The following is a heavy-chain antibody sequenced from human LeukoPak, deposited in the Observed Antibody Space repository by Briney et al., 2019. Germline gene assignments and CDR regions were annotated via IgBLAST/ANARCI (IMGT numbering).Heavy chain of an antibody. CDR1: GFTFSSYE. D-gene: IGHD6-19*01. CDR3: AKGSSAWNEVFHFDY. J-gene: IGHJ4*02. CDR2: ISSSGSTI. V-gene: IGHV3-48*03. Sequence: GGSLRLSCAASGFTFSSYEMNSVRQAPGKGLEWVSYISSSGSTIYYADSVKGRFTISRDNAKNSLYLQMNSLRAEDMALYYCAKGSSAWNEVFHFDYWGQGTLVTVSS.